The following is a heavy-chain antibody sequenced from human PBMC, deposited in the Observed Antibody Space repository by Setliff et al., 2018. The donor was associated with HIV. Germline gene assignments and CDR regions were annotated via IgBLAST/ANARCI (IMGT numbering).Heavy chain of an antibody. J-gene: IGHJ5*02. CDR1: GGTFSSYV. Sequence: VKVSCKASGGTFSSYVISWVRQAPGQGPEWMGGIIPMYGVANYAQKFQGRVTITTDESTSTAYMELSSLRSKDTAVYYCALPYCGGGNCWSSASLPPAGWFDPWGQGTLVTVSS. CDR2: IIPMYGVA. CDR3: ALPYCGGGNCWSSASLPPAGWFDP. D-gene: IGHD2-15*01. V-gene: IGHV1-69*05.